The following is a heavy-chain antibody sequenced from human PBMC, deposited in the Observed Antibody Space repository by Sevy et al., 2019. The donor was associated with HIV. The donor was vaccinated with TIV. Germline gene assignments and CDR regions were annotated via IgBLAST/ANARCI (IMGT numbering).Heavy chain of an antibody. Sequence: SETLSLTCTVSGGSVSSGSYYWSWIRQPPGKGLEWIGYIYYSGSTNYNPSLKSRVTISVDTSKNQFSLKLSSVTAADKAVYYCARVVLRFLEWLPWFDPWGQGTLVTVSS. J-gene: IGHJ5*02. V-gene: IGHV4-61*01. CDR2: IYYSGST. CDR3: ARVVLRFLEWLPWFDP. D-gene: IGHD3-3*01. CDR1: GGSVSSGSYY.